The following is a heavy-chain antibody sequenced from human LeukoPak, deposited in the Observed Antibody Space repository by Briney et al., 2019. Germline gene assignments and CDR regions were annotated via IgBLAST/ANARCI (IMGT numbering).Heavy chain of an antibody. CDR2: ISTGSSFI. V-gene: IGHV3-21*01. CDR3: ARTDYYDKSIDY. J-gene: IGHJ4*02. Sequence: GGSLRLSCAASGFTFSSYSMNWVRQAPGKGLEWVSSISTGSSFIYYADSVKGRFTISRDIAKNSLYLQMNSLRAEDTAVYYCARTDYYDKSIDYWGQGTLVTVSS. CDR1: GFTFSSYS. D-gene: IGHD3-22*01.